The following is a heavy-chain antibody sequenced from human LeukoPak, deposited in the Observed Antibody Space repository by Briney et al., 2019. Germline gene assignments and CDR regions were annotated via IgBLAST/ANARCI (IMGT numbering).Heavy chain of an antibody. CDR1: GFTFSSYA. CDR3: ASAVGITMVRGAQDGYFDY. Sequence: GGSLRLSCAAAGFTFSSYAMSWVRQAPGKGLEWVSAISGSGGSTYYADSVKGRFTISRDNSKNTLYLQMNSLRAEDTAVYYCASAVGITMVRGAQDGYFDYWGQGTLVTVSS. D-gene: IGHD3-10*01. CDR2: ISGSGGST. J-gene: IGHJ4*02. V-gene: IGHV3-23*01.